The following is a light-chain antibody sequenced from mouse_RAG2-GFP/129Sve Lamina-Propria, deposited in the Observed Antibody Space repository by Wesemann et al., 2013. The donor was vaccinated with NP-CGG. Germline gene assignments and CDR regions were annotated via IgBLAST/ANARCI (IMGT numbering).Light chain of an antibody. V-gene: IGKV12-46*01. J-gene: IGKJ4*01. CDR2: AAT. CDR1: ENIYSN. CDR3: FQGSHVPFT. Sequence: DIQMTQSPASLSVSVGETVTITCRASENIYSNLAWYQQKQGKSPQLLVYAATNLADGVPSRFSGSGSGTDFTLKISRVEAEDLGVYYCFQGSHVPFTFGSGTKLEIK.